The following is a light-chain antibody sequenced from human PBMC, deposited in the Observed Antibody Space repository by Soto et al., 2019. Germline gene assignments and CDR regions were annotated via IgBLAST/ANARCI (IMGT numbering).Light chain of an antibody. V-gene: IGKV3-15*01. CDR3: QQYENWPQLT. Sequence: ERVMTQSPATLSVSPGERATLSCRASQSVGGVLAWYQQKPGQAPRLLIYGASSRAPGIPDRFSGSGSGTEFTLTISSLQSEDSAVYYCQQYENWPQLTFGGGTKVDIK. CDR2: GAS. CDR1: QSVGGV. J-gene: IGKJ4*01.